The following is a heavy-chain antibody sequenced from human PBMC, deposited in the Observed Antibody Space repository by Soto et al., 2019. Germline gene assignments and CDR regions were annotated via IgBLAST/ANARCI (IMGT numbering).Heavy chain of an antibody. CDR1: GGTFSSYA. J-gene: IGHJ6*02. CDR2: IIPIFGTA. Sequence: VQLVESGGGLVKPGSSVKVSCKASGGTFSSYAISWVRQAPGQGLEWMGGIIPIFGTANYAQKFQGRVTITADESTSTAYMELSSLRSEDTAVYYCARKTLAYCGGDCYSVIHYYGMDVWGQGTTVTVSS. D-gene: IGHD2-21*02. CDR3: ARKTLAYCGGDCYSVIHYYGMDV. V-gene: IGHV1-69*01.